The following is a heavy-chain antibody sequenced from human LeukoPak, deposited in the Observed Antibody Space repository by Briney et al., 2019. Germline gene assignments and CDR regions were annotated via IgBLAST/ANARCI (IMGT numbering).Heavy chain of an antibody. D-gene: IGHD3-16*01. J-gene: IGHJ5*02. CDR2: MNPNSGGA. V-gene: IGHV1-2*02. Sequence: VASVKVSCKASGYTFTGYYMHWVRQAPGQGLEWMGWMNPNSGGANYAQKFQGRVTMTRDTSISTAYMELSGVRSDDSAVYYCTRDRLGESGWFDPWGQGTLVTVSS. CDR3: TRDRLGESGWFDP. CDR1: GYTFTGYY.